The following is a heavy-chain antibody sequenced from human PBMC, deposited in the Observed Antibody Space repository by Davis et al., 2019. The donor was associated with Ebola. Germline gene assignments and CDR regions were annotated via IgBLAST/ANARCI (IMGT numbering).Heavy chain of an antibody. D-gene: IGHD3-16*01. J-gene: IGHJ4*02. CDR1: GASISSDDYY. Sequence: SEILSLTCTVSGASISSDDYYWTWIRQHPGKGLEWIGYISYGGSTYYNPYLKSRVTISVDTSKNQFSLKLSSVTAADTAVYYCASWGREGYWGQGTLVTVSS. V-gene: IGHV4-31*03. CDR2: ISYGGST. CDR3: ASWGREGY.